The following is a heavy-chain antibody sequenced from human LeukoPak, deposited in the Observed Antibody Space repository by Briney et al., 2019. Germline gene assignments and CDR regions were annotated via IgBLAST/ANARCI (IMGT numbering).Heavy chain of an antibody. CDR1: GYIFNNFG. CDR3: ARDTGDYDFWSGLHPTFDY. D-gene: IGHD3-3*01. J-gene: IGHJ4*02. V-gene: IGHV1-18*04. CDR2: ISAYNGNT. Sequence: ASVKVSCRASGYIFNNFGFSWVRQAPGQGLEWMGWISAYNGNTNYAQKLQGRVTMTTDTSTSTAYMELRSLRSDDTAVYYCARDTGDYDFWSGLHPTFDYWGQGTLVTVSS.